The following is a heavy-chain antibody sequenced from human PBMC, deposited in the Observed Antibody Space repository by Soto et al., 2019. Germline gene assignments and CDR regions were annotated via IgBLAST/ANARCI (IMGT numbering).Heavy chain of an antibody. CDR3: VSQRTSVLTQAYFDY. V-gene: IGHV4-39*01. CDR2: IYYSGST. Sequence: SETLSLTCTVSGGSISSSSYYWGWIRQPPGKGLEWIGSIYYSGSTYYNPSLKSRVTISVDTSKNQFSLNLNSVTASDTAVYYCVSQRTSVLTQAYFDYWGPGALVTVS. J-gene: IGHJ4*02. CDR1: GGSISSSSYY. D-gene: IGHD2-8*01.